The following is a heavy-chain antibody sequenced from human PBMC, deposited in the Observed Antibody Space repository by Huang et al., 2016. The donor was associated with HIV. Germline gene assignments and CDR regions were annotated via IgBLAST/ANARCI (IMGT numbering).Heavy chain of an antibody. CDR2: ISFDGRNK. V-gene: IGHV3-30*14. D-gene: IGHD6-19*01. CDR3: ARDTTTVAGLDF. CDR1: GFTFRDHP. J-gene: IGHJ4*02. Sequence: QVQLVESGGGVVQPGRSLRLSCAVSGFTFRDHPMHWVRLATGKWVEWVAVISFDGRNKFYADFVSSRFTISRDNSKNILYLQLNSLTPADKSSYYCARDTTTVAGLDFWGQGALVTVSS.